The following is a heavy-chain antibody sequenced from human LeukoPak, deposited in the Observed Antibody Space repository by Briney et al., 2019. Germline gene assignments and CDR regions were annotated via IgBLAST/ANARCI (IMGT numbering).Heavy chain of an antibody. Sequence: SETLSLTCTVSAYSISSGYYWGWIRQPPGKDLEWIGSIYHSAKTHYNPSLKSRVTISVDTSKNQFSLKLSSVTAADTAVYYCARDQPGVIVGFDYWGQGTLVTVSS. V-gene: IGHV4-38-2*02. CDR3: ARDQPGVIVGFDY. J-gene: IGHJ4*02. D-gene: IGHD3-16*02. CDR1: AYSISSGYY. CDR2: IYHSAKT.